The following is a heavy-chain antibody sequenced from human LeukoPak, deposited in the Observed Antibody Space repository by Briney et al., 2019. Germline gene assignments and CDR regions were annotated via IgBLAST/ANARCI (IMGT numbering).Heavy chain of an antibody. CDR1: GYTFTSYY. CDR3: ARGAIAAAGIFNKDY. D-gene: IGHD6-13*01. Sequence: ASVKVSCTASGYTFTSYYMHWVRQAPGQGLEWMGIINPSGGSTSYAQKFQGRVNMTRDMSTSTVYMELSSLRSEDTAVYYCARGAIAAAGIFNKDYWGQGTLVTVSS. CDR2: INPSGGST. V-gene: IGHV1-46*01. J-gene: IGHJ4*02.